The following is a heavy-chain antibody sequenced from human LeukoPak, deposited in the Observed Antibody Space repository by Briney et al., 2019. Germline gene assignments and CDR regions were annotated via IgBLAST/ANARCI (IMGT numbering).Heavy chain of an antibody. CDR2: IYYSGST. CDR1: GGSINTYY. Sequence: SETLSLTCTVSGGSINTYYWSWIRQPPGKGLEWIGYIYYSGSTNYNPSLKSRVTLSMDTSKNQFSLKLSSVTAADTAVYYCARDWPAVTMIVQGIAFDIWGQGTMVTVSS. V-gene: IGHV4-59*12. J-gene: IGHJ3*02. CDR3: ARDWPAVTMIVQGIAFDI. D-gene: IGHD3-22*01.